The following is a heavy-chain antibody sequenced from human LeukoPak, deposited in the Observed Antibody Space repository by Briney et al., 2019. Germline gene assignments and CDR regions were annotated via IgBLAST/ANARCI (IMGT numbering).Heavy chain of an antibody. J-gene: IGHJ4*02. CDR3: ASAQFEPYYFGY. V-gene: IGHV3-21*01. CDR1: GFTFSSYS. CDR2: ISSSSSYI. Sequence: GGSLRLSCAASGFTFSSYSMNWVRQAPGKGLEWVSSISSSSSYIYYADSVKGRVTLSRDNAKNSLYLQMNSLRAEDTAVCYCASAQFEPYYFGYWSQGTLVTVSS. D-gene: IGHD3-10*01.